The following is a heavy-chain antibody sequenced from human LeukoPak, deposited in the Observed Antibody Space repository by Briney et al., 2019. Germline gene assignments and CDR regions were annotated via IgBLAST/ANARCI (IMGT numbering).Heavy chain of an antibody. J-gene: IGHJ4*02. CDR1: GYTFTGYY. Sequence: ASVKVSFKASGYTFTGYYMHWVRQAPGQGREWMGWINPNSGGTNYAQKFQGRVTMTRDTSISTAYMELSRLRSDDTAVYYCARDGTGATPFDYWGQGTLVTVSS. D-gene: IGHD1-26*01. CDR3: ARDGTGATPFDY. CDR2: INPNSGGT. V-gene: IGHV1-2*02.